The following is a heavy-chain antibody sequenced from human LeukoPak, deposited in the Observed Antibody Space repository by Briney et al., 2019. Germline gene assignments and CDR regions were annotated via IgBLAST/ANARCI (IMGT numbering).Heavy chain of an antibody. CDR3: ARRGSSGYYADTFDI. CDR1: GYSFTDYW. J-gene: IGHJ3*02. D-gene: IGHD3-22*01. V-gene: IGHV5-51*01. CDR2: IYPGDSDT. Sequence: GESLKISCKGSGYSFTDYWIGWVRQTPGQGLEWMGIIYPGDSDTRYSPSFQGQVTISADKSLSTAYLQWSTLKASDTAMYYCARRGSSGYYADTFDIWGQGTMVTVSS.